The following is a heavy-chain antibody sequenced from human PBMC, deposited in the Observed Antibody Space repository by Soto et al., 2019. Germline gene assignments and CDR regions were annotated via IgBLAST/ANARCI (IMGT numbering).Heavy chain of an antibody. CDR1: GGSLRRYA. CDR3: VFGDCTSTSCSYYFYGLDV. CDR2: ILPISGSP. Sequence: QVQLVQSGAEVKKPGSSVKVSCKASGGSLRRYAISWVQQAPGHGLEWMGGILPISGSPSHAQKFQGRATITADESTSTAYLELTSLTSEDTAMYYCVFGDCTSTSCSYYFYGLDVWGQGTTVTVS. V-gene: IGHV1-69*01. J-gene: IGHJ6*02. D-gene: IGHD2-2*01.